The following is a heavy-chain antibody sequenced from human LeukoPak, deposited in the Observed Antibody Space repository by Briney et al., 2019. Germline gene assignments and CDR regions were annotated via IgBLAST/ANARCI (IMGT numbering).Heavy chain of an antibody. D-gene: IGHD4-11*01. CDR2: IIPIFGTA. J-gene: IGHJ4*02. V-gene: IGHV1-69*13. CDR1: GGTFSSYS. CDR3: ARDPGHDTSNYGGLEF. Sequence: ASVKVSCKASGGTFSSYSISWGRQAPGQGLEWMGGIIPIFGTANYAQKFQGRVTITADDSTSTAYNELSSRRSEDTAVYYCARDPGHDTSNYGGLEFWGQGTLFTVSS.